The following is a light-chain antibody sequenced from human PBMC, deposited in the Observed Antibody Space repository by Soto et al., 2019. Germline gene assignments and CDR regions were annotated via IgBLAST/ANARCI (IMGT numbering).Light chain of an antibody. CDR1: QGISSA. V-gene: IGKV1D-13*01. CDR3: QQFNNYPHT. J-gene: IGKJ5*01. Sequence: AIQLTQSPSSLSASVGDRVTITCRASQGISSALAWYQQKPGKVPKLLIYDASSLESGVPSRFSGSGSGTDFTLTISSLQTEDFATYYCQQFNNYPHTFGQGTRLEIK. CDR2: DAS.